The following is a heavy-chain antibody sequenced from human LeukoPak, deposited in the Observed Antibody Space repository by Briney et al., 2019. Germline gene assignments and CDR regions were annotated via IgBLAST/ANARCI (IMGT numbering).Heavy chain of an antibody. CDR3: AKDSRTAFTFFDY. D-gene: IGHD3-16*01. J-gene: IGHJ4*02. Sequence: QTGGSLRLSCTASGFTFGDSGMSWVRQAPGKGLEWVSAISGSGGSTYYADSVKGRFTISRDNSKNTLYLQMNSLRAEDTAVYYCAKDSRTAFTFFDYWGQGTLVTVSS. CDR1: GFTFGDSG. V-gene: IGHV3-23*01. CDR2: ISGSGGST.